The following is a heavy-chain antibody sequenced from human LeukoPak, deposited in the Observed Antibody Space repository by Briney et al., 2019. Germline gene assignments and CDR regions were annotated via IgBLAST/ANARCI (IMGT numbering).Heavy chain of an antibody. CDR2: INPNSGGT. CDR3: AREGRRPRPQTGDLNWFDP. J-gene: IGHJ5*02. V-gene: IGHV1-2*04. CDR1: GYTFTGYY. Sequence: GASVKVSCKASGYTFTGYYMHWVRQAPGQGLEWMGWINPNSGGTNYAQKFQGWVTMTRDTSISTAYMELSRLRSDDTAVYYCAREGRRPRPQTGDLNWFDPWGQGTLVTVSS. D-gene: IGHD7-27*01.